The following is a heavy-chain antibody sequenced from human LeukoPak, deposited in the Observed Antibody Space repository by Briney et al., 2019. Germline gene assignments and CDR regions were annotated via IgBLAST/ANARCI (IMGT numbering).Heavy chain of an antibody. D-gene: IGHD2-15*01. Sequence: GGSLRLSCIPSGFTFNSYAMFWVRQAPGKGLEWVSLIWHDGSNKYYADSVKGRFTISRDNSKNTLFLQMNSLRAEDTAVYYCARARGWQPNYYYYYMDVWGTGTAVTVSS. CDR2: IWHDGSNK. CDR1: GFTFNSYA. J-gene: IGHJ6*03. V-gene: IGHV3-33*07. CDR3: ARARGWQPNYYYYYMDV.